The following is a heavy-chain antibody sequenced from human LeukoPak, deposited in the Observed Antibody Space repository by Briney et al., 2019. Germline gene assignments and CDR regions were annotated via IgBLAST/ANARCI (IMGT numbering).Heavy chain of an antibody. CDR3: AKSDYCASGLDY. J-gene: IGHJ4*02. CDR2: IYTSGST. Sequence: SETLCLTCTVSGGSISSYYWSWIRQPAGKGLEWIGRIYTSGSTNYNPSHKSRFTMSVDTSKNQFSLKLSSVTAADTAVYYCAKSDYCASGLDYWGQGTLVTVSS. CDR1: GGSISSYY. D-gene: IGHD3-10*01. V-gene: IGHV4-4*07.